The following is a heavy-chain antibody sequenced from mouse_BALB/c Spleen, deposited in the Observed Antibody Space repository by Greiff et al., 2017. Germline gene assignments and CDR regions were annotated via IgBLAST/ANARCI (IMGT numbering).Heavy chain of an antibody. V-gene: IGHV14-1*02. CDR1: GFNIKDYY. D-gene: IGHD1-1*01. CDR3: ASYYYGSSGFAY. CDR2: IDPENGNT. Sequence: EVQLVESGAELVRPGALVKLSCKASGFNIKDYYMHWVKQRPEQGLEWIGWIDPENGNTIYDPKFQGKASITADTSSNTAYLQLSSLTSEDTAVYYCASYYYGSSGFAYWGQGTLVTVSA. J-gene: IGHJ3*01.